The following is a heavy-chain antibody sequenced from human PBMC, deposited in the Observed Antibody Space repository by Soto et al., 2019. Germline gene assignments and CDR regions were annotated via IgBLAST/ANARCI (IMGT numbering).Heavy chain of an antibody. J-gene: IGHJ5*02. CDR3: AKGMPLTLFDL. CDR1: GFTFSTFG. CDR2: ISASGGAT. D-gene: IGHD2-2*01. V-gene: IGHV3-23*01. Sequence: EMQLLESGGGLVQPGGSLRLSCAASGFTFSTFGMSWVRQAPGRGLEWVSTISASGGATYYADSVRGRFTVSRDNSKTTLYLQMNSLRAEDTAVYYCAKGMPLTLFDLWGQGTLVTVSS.